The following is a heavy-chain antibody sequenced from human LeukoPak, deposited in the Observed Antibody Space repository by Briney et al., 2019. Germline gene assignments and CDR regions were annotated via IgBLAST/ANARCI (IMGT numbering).Heavy chain of an antibody. V-gene: IGHV4-34*01. Sequence: PSETLSLTCAVYGGSFSGYYWGWIRQTPEKGLEWIGEINHGGSTNYNPSLKSRVTMSVDTSKNQFSLNLASVTAADTAVYYCARASDNDDYSLDYFYYMDVWGEGTTVTVSS. D-gene: IGHD4-17*01. CDR1: GGSFSGYY. J-gene: IGHJ6*03. CDR2: INHGGST. CDR3: ARASDNDDYSLDYFYYMDV.